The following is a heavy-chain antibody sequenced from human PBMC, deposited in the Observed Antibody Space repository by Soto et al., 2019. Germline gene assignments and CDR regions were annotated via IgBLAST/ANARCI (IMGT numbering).Heavy chain of an antibody. J-gene: IGHJ4*02. CDR2: ISGSDGST. V-gene: IGHV3-23*01. CDR1: GFTFSSYS. Sequence: PGGSQILSCAASGFTFSSYSMNWVRQAPGKGLEWVSVISGSDGSTYYADSVKGRFTISRDNSKNTLNLQMNSLRAEDTAVYYCARRSSSWYFDYWGQGTLVTAPQ. CDR3: ARRSSSWYFDY. D-gene: IGHD6-13*01.